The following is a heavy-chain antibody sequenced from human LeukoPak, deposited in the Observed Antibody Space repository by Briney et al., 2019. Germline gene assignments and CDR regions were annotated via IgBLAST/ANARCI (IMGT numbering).Heavy chain of an antibody. D-gene: IGHD4-17*01. Sequence: SETLSLTCTVSGGSISSGGYYWSRVRQHPGKGLEWIGYIYYSGSTYYNPSLKSRVTISVDTSKNQFSLKLSSVTAADTAVYYCARLATTVTTFNWFDPWGQGTLVTVSS. CDR3: ARLATTVTTFNWFDP. J-gene: IGHJ5*02. CDR1: GGSISSGGYY. V-gene: IGHV4-31*03. CDR2: IYYSGST.